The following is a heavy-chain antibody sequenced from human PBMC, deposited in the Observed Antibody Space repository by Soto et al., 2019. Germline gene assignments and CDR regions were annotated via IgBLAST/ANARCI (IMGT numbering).Heavy chain of an antibody. CDR3: ARVGYSYGEGVDYYYGMDV. V-gene: IGHV1-18*01. D-gene: IGHD5-18*01. Sequence: ASVKVSCKASGYTFTSYGISWVRQAPGQGLEWMGWTSAYNGNTNYAQKLEGRVTMTTETSTSTAYMELRSLRSDDTAVYYCARVGYSYGEGVDYYYGMDVWGQGTTVTVSS. CDR1: GYTFTSYG. J-gene: IGHJ6*02. CDR2: TSAYNGNT.